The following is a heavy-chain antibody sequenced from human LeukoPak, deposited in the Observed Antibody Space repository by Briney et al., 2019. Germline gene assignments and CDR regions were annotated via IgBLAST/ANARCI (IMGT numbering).Heavy chain of an antibody. V-gene: IGHV3-7*01. Sequence: GGSLRLSCAASGFTFSSYWMSWVRQAPGKWLEWVANIKQDGSEKYYVDSVKGRFTISKGNAKNSLYLQMNSLRAEDTAVYYCARDLSRSLSMIRGLIQHREFDFWGRGTLVTVSS. CDR2: IKQDGSEK. CDR3: ARDLSRSLSMIRGLIQHREFDF. J-gene: IGHJ4*02. CDR1: GFTFSSYW. D-gene: IGHD3-10*01.